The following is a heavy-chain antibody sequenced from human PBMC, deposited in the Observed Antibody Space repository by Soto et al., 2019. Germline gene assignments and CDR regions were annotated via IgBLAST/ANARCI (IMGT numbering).Heavy chain of an antibody. CDR3: STDLGHGSLGWF. CDR1: GLTLSNTW. CDR2: IKSRTAGGTT. Sequence: EVPLVESGGGLVKPGGSLRLSYAASGLTLSNTWMNWVRQAPGEGLEWVGRIKSRTAGGTTDYAAPVNGRFTISRDDSNNTLKLQLISLKMESQAVYYSSTDLGHGSLGWFWGQGSLVTVSS. V-gene: IGHV3-15*07. J-gene: IGHJ4*02. D-gene: IGHD1-26*01.